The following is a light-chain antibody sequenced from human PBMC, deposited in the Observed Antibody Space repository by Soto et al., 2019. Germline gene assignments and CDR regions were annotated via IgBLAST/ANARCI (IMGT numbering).Light chain of an antibody. CDR1: RIISNW. Sequence: DIQMTQSPPTLSASVGDRVTFTCRASRIISNWLAWYQQKPGKAPKLLIYGASTLERGVPSRFSGSGSGTEFTLTISSLQPDDFATYYCQQYNTYSFGQGTHLEIK. CDR2: GAS. J-gene: IGKJ2*01. V-gene: IGKV1-5*03. CDR3: QQYNTYS.